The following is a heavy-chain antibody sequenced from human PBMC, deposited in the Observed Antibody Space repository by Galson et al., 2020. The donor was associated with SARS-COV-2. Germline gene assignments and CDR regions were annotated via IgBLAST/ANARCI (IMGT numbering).Heavy chain of an antibody. V-gene: IGHV4-59*08. Sequence: SETLSLTCTVSGASINSYYWSWIRQSPGKGLEWIGYIYYSGSTNYNPALRGRVTISVDTSKNQFSLNLSSVTAADTAVYYCARQGYCSSSSCYMELDYWGQGTLVTVSS. CDR1: GASINSYY. D-gene: IGHD2-2*02. J-gene: IGHJ4*02. CDR2: IYYSGST. CDR3: ARQGYCSSSSCYMELDY.